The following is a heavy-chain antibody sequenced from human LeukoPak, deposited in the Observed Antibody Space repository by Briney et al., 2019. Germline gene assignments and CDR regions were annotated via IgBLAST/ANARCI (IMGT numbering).Heavy chain of an antibody. CDR3: AELGITMIGGV. CDR1: GLTVSKNY. D-gene: IGHD3-10*02. CDR2: IYSGGST. Sequence: GGSLRLSCAASGLTVSKNYMSWVRQAPGKGLESVSVIYSGGSTYYADSVKGRFTISRDNAKNSLYLQMNSLRAEDTAVYYCAELGITMIGGVWGKGTTVTISS. V-gene: IGHV3-53*01. J-gene: IGHJ6*04.